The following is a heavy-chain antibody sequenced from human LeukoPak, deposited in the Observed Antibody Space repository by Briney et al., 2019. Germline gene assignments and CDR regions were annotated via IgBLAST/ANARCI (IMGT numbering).Heavy chain of an antibody. D-gene: IGHD6-13*01. CDR2: ISWNSGSI. CDR3: AKANLRGSAGYLVF. V-gene: IGHV3-9*01. Sequence: SLRLSCAASGFTFDDYAMHWVRHAPGKGLEWVSGISWNSGSIGYADSVKGRFTISRHNAKNSLYLQMNSLRAEDTALYYCAKANLRGSAGYLVFWGQGTLVTVSS. CDR1: GFTFDDYA. J-gene: IGHJ4*02.